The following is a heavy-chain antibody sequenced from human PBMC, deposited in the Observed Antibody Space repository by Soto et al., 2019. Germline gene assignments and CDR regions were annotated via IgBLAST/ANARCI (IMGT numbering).Heavy chain of an antibody. CDR1: GYTFTSYD. CDR2: INGGNGNT. J-gene: IGHJ3*02. Sequence: GASLKVSCKASGYTFTSYDMHWVRQAPGQRLEWMGWINGGNGNTKYSQKFQGRATINRDTSATTAYMELTSLRSEDTAVYYCARARGRAFDIWGQGTMVTVSS. CDR3: ARARGRAFDI. D-gene: IGHD6-6*01. V-gene: IGHV1-3*01.